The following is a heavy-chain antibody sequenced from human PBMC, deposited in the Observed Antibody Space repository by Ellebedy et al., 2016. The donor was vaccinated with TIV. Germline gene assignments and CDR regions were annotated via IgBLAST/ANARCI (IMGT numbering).Heavy chain of an antibody. CDR1: GGSFSSYY. CDR2: IFMSGST. J-gene: IGHJ4*02. D-gene: IGHD2-21*01. V-gene: IGHV4-4*07. CDR3: ARAIVAAVDPYFDY. Sequence: SETLSLXXTVSGGSFSSYYWSWIRQSAGKGLEWIGRIFMSGSTTYNPSLKNRVTMSVDASTTQLSLNLSSVTAADTAVYYCARAIVAAVDPYFDYWGQGTLVTVSS.